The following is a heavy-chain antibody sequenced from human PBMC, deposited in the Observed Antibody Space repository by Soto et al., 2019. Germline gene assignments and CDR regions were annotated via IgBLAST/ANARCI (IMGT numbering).Heavy chain of an antibody. J-gene: IGHJ4*02. D-gene: IGHD6-6*01. CDR3: ASSSELSPTIFDY. CDR2: IIPIFGTA. V-gene: IGHV1-69*13. Sequence: SVKVSCKASGGTFSSYAISWVRQAPGQGLEWMGGIIPIFGTANYAQKFQGRVTITADESTSTAYMELSSLRSEDTAVYYCASSSELSPTIFDYWGQGTLVTVSS. CDR1: GGTFSSYA.